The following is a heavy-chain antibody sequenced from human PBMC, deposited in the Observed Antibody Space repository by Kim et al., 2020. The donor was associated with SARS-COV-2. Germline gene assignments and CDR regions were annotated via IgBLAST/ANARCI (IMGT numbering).Heavy chain of an antibody. CDR2: IYPGDSNT. Sequence: GASLQISCKGSGYSFTTYWIGWVRQMPGKGLEWMGIIYPGDSNTRYSPSFQGQVTISADKSISTAYLQWSSLKASDTAMYYCARLSDGSGTYDYFDYWGQGTLVTVSS. CDR3: ARLSDGSGTYDYFDY. CDR1: GYSFTTYW. V-gene: IGHV5-51*01. D-gene: IGHD3-10*01. J-gene: IGHJ4*02.